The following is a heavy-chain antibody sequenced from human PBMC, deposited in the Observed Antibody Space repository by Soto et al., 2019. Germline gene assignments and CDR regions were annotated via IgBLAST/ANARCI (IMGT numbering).Heavy chain of an antibody. CDR2: ISYDGSNK. Sequence: QVQLVESGGGVVQPGRSLRLSCAASGFTFSSCAMHWVRQAPGKGLEWVALISYDGSNKYYADSVKGRFTISRDNSKNQLYLQMNSLRAEDTALYYCARHKRDLRFLEWSYYFDYWGQGTLVTVSS. J-gene: IGHJ4*02. CDR1: GFTFSSCA. V-gene: IGHV3-30-3*01. D-gene: IGHD3-3*01. CDR3: ARHKRDLRFLEWSYYFDY.